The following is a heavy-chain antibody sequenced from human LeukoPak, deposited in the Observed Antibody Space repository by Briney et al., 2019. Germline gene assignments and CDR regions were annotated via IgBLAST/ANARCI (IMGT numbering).Heavy chain of an antibody. CDR3: AKTPSGSYLDAFDI. CDR1: GYTFTGYY. Sequence: ASVKVSCKASGYTFTGYYMHWVRQAPGQGLEWMGWINTNTGNPTYAQGFTGRFVFSLDTSVSTAYLQISSLKAEDTAVYYCAKTPSGSYLDAFDIWGQGTMVTVSS. CDR2: INTNTGNP. J-gene: IGHJ3*02. V-gene: IGHV7-4-1*02. D-gene: IGHD3-10*01.